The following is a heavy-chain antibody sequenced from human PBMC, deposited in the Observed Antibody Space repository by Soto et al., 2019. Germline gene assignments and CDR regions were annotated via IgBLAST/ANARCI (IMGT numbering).Heavy chain of an antibody. Sequence: GGSLRLSCSSSGFTFSSYAMSWVRQAPGKGLEWVSAISGSGGSTYYADSVKGRFTISRDNSKNTLYLQMNSLRAEDTAVYYCAKDSVLRFLEWLTYYYYGMDVWGQGTTVTVSS. CDR2: ISGSGGST. CDR1: GFTFSSYA. CDR3: AKDSVLRFLEWLTYYYYGMDV. V-gene: IGHV3-23*01. D-gene: IGHD3-3*01. J-gene: IGHJ6*02.